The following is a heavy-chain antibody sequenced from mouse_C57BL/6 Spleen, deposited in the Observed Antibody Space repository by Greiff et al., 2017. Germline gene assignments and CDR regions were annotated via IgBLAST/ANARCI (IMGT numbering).Heavy chain of an antibody. CDR3: ARRYYGSIYAMDY. D-gene: IGHD1-1*01. CDR2: INPNNGGT. Sequence: EVQLQQSGPELVKPGASVKISCKASGYTFTDYYMNWVKQSHGKSLEWIGDINPNNGGTSYNQKFKGKATLTVDKSSSTAYMELRSLTSEDSAVYYGARRYYGSIYAMDYWGQGTSVTVSS. CDR1: GYTFTDYY. J-gene: IGHJ4*01. V-gene: IGHV1-26*01.